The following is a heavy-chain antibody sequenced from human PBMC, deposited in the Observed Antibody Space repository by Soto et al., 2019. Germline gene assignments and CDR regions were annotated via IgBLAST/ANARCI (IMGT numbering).Heavy chain of an antibody. CDR1: GAALSGGGYF. V-gene: IGHV4-61*08. Sequence: SETLSLTCTVSGAALSGGGYFYTWVRQPPGKGLEWLGYIYYSGGTNYNPSLKSRVTISLDKSKSQFSLRLISVTAADTAVYYCTREQSDDNYFDPWGQGTLVTVSS. J-gene: IGHJ5*02. CDR2: IYYSGGT. CDR3: TREQSDDNYFDP. D-gene: IGHD6-19*01.